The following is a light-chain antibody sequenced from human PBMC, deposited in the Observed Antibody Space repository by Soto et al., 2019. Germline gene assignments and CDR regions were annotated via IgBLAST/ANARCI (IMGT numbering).Light chain of an antibody. CDR2: KWS. V-gene: IGKV1-5*03. J-gene: IGKJ1*01. CDR3: EQYNRYWT. CDR1: QSISSW. Sequence: DIGMTQSPSTLSASVGDRVTITCRASQSISSWLAWYQQTPGKAPTVLLHKWSTLESGVRSRFSGSGSGTEFTLTISSLQPDDFATYHCEQYNRYWTFGQGTKVEI.